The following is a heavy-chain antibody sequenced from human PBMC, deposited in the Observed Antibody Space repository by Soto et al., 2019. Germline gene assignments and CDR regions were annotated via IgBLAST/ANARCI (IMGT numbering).Heavy chain of an antibody. CDR3: ARDFYTSSPNFDY. V-gene: IGHV3-30-3*01. Sequence: QVQLVESGGGVVQPGRSLRLSCAASGFTFSYSGMHWVRQAPGKGLEWLAIISEDGNSKYYADSVKGRFTISRDNSKNTLYLQMNSLRAADTAVYYCARDFYTSSPNFDYWGQGTLVTVSS. CDR1: GFTFSYSG. D-gene: IGHD6-6*01. CDR2: ISEDGNSK. J-gene: IGHJ4*02.